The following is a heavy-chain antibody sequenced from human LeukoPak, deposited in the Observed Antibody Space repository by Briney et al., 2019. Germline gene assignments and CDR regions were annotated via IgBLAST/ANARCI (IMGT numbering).Heavy chain of an antibody. D-gene: IGHD6-13*01. Sequence: GESLKISCKGSGYSFTSNCIGWVRQMPGKGLEWMGIIYPGDSDTRYSPSFQGQVTISADKSISTAYLQWSSLKASDTAMYYCARQIAAAGPGDAFDIWGQGTMVTVSS. V-gene: IGHV5-51*01. CDR3: ARQIAAAGPGDAFDI. J-gene: IGHJ3*02. CDR1: GYSFTSNC. CDR2: IYPGDSDT.